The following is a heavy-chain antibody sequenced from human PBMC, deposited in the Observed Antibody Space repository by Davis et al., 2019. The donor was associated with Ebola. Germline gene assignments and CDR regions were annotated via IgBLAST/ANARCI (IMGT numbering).Heavy chain of an antibody. CDR1: GFTFSRFW. CDR2: INTDGTTT. CDR3: ARGSRNMDV. Sequence: GESLKISCAASGFTFSRFWMHWVRQAPGKGPVWVSLINTDGTTTTYADSVKGRFTISRDNAKNTLYLQMNSLRAEDTALYYCARGSRNMDVWGQGTTVTVSS. J-gene: IGHJ6*02. V-gene: IGHV3-74*01.